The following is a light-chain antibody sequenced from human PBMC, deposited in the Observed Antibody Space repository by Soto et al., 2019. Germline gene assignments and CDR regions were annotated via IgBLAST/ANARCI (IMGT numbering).Light chain of an antibody. CDR1: EXPXXR. V-gene: IGKV1-5*01. CDR2: DVS. J-gene: IGKJ1*01. Sequence: IXMTXXPXXLXSXIGXXXTXXXRASEXPXXRLAWYQQRPGQAPNLLIYDVSTLXSGVPSRFSXXXXXXXXTLTIGGLQPDDFATYYCQQYSYYSTFGPGTKVDXK. CDR3: QQYSYYST.